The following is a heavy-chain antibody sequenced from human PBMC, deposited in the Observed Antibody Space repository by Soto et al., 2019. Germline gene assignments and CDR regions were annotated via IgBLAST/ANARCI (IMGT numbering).Heavy chain of an antibody. CDR1: GFTFSSYG. CDR3: AKVLSYYDFWSGYDY. J-gene: IGHJ4*02. CDR2: ISYDGSNK. Sequence: GGSLRLSCAASGFTFSSYGMHWVRQAPGKGLEWVAVISYDGSNKYYADSVKGRFTISRDNSKNTLYLQMNSLRAEDTAVYYCAKVLSYYDFWSGYDYWGQGTLVTVSS. D-gene: IGHD3-3*01. V-gene: IGHV3-30*18.